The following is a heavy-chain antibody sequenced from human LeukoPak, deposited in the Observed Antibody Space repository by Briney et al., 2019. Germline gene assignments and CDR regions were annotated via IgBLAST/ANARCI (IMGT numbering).Heavy chain of an antibody. CDR2: INHSGST. Sequence: PSETLSLTCAVYGGSFSGYYWSWIRQPPVKGLEWIGEINHSGSTNYNPSLKSRVTISVDTSKNQFSLKLSSVTAADTAVYYCARGQNDFWSGYSYYFDYWGQGTLVTVSS. V-gene: IGHV4-34*01. J-gene: IGHJ4*02. CDR1: GGSFSGYY. D-gene: IGHD3-3*01. CDR3: ARGQNDFWSGYSYYFDY.